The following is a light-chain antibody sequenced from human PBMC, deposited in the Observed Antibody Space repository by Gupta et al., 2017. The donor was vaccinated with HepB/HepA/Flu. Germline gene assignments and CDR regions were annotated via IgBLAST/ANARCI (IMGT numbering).Light chain of an antibody. CDR1: SSDVGGYNY. CDR2: EVS. V-gene: IGLV2-8*01. J-gene: IGLJ1*01. CDR3: SSYAGNNNYV. Sequence: QSALTQPPSASGSPRQSVTISCAGTSSDVGGYNYVSWYQQHPGKAPKLLMYEVSKRPSGVPDRFSGSKSGNTASLTVSGLKAEDEANYYCSSYAGNNNYVFGTGTEVTVL.